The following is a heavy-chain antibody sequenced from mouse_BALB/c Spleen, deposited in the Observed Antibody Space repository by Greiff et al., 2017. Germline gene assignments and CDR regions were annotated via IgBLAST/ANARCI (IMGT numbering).Heavy chain of an antibody. CDR1: GYTFTSYN. Sequence: QVQLQQSGAELVRSGASVKMSCKASGYTFTSYNMHWVKQTPGQGLEWIGYIYPGNGGTNYNQKFKGKATLTADTSSSTAYMQISSLTSEDSAVYFCASAYYGSSYWYFDVWGAGTTVTVSS. J-gene: IGHJ1*01. V-gene: IGHV1-12*01. D-gene: IGHD1-1*01. CDR3: ASAYYGSSYWYFDV. CDR2: IYPGNGGT.